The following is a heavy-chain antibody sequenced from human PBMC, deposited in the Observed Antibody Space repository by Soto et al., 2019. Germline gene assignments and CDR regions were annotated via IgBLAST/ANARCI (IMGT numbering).Heavy chain of an antibody. CDR3: AKGGFGNRLVVVSVTPLDF. J-gene: IGHJ4*02. D-gene: IGHD2-15*01. CDR1: GFTFSTSG. CDR2: ISYAGTNK. V-gene: IGHV3-30*18. Sequence: QVQLVESGGGVVQPGRSLRLSCAASGFTFSTSGMHWVRQAPGKGLEWVAVISYAGTNKYYADSVKGRFTISRDNSKNPLFLQRNSLRAEDTAVYYCAKGGFGNRLVVVSVTPLDFWGQGILVTVSS.